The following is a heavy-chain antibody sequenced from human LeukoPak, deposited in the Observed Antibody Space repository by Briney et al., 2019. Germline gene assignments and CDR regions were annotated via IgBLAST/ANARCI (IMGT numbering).Heavy chain of an antibody. CDR2: IRSKAYGGTT. CDR3: AIDYGGVDAFDI. CDR1: GFTFSIYA. D-gene: IGHD4-23*01. Sequence: GGSPRLSCAASGFTFSIYAISWVRQAPGKGLEWVGFIRSKAYGGTTEYAASVKGRFAISRDNSKNTLYLQMNSLRAEDTAVYYCAIDYGGVDAFDIWGQGTMVTVSS. V-gene: IGHV3-71*01. J-gene: IGHJ3*02.